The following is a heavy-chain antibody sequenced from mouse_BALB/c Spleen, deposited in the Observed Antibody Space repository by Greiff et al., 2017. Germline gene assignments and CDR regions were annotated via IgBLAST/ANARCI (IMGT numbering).Heavy chain of an antibody. V-gene: IGHV5-9-4*01. D-gene: IGHD1-1*01. CDR1: GFTFRSYA. Sequence: EVHLVESGGGLVKPGGSLKLSCAASGFTFRSYAMSWVRQSPEKRLEWVAEISSGGSYTYYPDTVTGRFTISRDNAKNTLYLEMSSLRSEDTAMYYCARDYCSSYAMDYWGQGTSVTVSS. CDR2: ISSGGSYT. J-gene: IGHJ4*01. CDR3: ARDYCSSYAMDY.